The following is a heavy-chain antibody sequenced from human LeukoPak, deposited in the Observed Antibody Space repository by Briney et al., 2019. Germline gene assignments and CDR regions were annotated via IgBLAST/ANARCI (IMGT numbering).Heavy chain of an antibody. CDR3: ARDDSSGYYPIFDY. CDR2: INPNSGGT. J-gene: IGHJ4*02. Sequence: GASVKVSCKASGYTFTGYYMHWVRQALGQGLEWMGWINPNSGGTNYAQKFQGRVTMTRDTSISTAYMELSRLGSDDTAVYYCARDDSSGYYPIFDYWGQGTLVTVSS. CDR1: GYTFTGYY. V-gene: IGHV1-2*02. D-gene: IGHD3-22*01.